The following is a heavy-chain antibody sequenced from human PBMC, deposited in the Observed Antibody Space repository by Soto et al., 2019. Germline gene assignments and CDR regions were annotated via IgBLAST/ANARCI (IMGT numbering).Heavy chain of an antibody. CDR1: GFTFSTYW. J-gene: IGHJ6*02. V-gene: IGHV3-7*05. D-gene: IGHD3-16*01. CDR2: IKEDGSEA. Sequence: GGSLRISCAASGFTFSTYWMNWVRQAPGKGLEWVANIKEDGSEAYYVDSVKGRFTISRDNAKNSLYLDMNSLRGEDTAVYYCARDWGAPGRGSALGYYYHFGMDVWGQGTTVTVSS. CDR3: ARDWGAPGRGSALGYYYHFGMDV.